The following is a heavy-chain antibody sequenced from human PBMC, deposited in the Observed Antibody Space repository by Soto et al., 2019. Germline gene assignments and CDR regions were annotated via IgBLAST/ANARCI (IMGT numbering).Heavy chain of an antibody. V-gene: IGHV4-4*02. Sequence: SETLSLTCAVSGGSISSSNWWSWVRQPPGKGLERIGEIYHSGSTNYNPSLKRRVTISVDKSKNQFSLKLSSVTAADTAVYYCARAAMGGSSWPFDYWGQGTLVTVS. CDR3: ARAAMGGSSWPFDY. J-gene: IGHJ4*02. CDR1: GGSISSSNW. CDR2: IYHSGST. D-gene: IGHD6-13*01.